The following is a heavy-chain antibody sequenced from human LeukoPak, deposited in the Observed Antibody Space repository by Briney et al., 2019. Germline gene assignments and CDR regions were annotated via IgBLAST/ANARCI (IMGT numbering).Heavy chain of an antibody. CDR3: ARGRSFWSMVRGVIRGTYFDY. D-gene: IGHD3-10*01. CDR1: GDSIRSSAYY. J-gene: IGHJ4*02. CDR2: IYFSGNT. V-gene: IGHV4-39*01. Sequence: SKTLSLTCTVSGDSIRSSAYYWGWIRQPPGKGLQWIGSIYFSGNTDYNPSLKSRVTISIDTSKNQFSLKLTSVTAADTAVYYCARGRSFWSMVRGVIRGTYFDYWGQGTLVTVSS.